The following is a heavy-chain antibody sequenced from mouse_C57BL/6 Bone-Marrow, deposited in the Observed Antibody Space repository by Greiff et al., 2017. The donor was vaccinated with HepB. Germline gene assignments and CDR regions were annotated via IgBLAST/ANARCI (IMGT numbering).Heavy chain of an antibody. J-gene: IGHJ2*01. CDR3: ARPLAPYYFDY. CDR2: ISSGGSYT. V-gene: IGHV5-6*01. CDR1: GFTFSSYG. Sequence: EVKVVESGGDLVKPGGSLKLSCAASGFTFSSYGMSWVRQTPDKRLEWVATISSGGSYTYYPDSVKGRFTISRDNAKNTLYLQMSSLKSEDTAMYYCARPLAPYYFDYWGQGTTLTVSS.